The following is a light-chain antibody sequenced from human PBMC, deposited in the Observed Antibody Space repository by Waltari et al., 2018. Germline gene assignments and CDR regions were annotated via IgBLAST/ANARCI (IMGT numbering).Light chain of an antibody. CDR1: TSNIGNNY. J-gene: IGLJ1*01. V-gene: IGLV1-47*01. Sequence: QSVLTQPPSASGTPGQRVTISCSGSTSNIGNNYVYWYQRLPGATPKLLIFYNNLRPPGVREQFSGSKSGTSASLAISELRSEDEADYYCASGDDSLGEYVFGTGTKVSVL. CDR3: ASGDDSLGEYV. CDR2: YNN.